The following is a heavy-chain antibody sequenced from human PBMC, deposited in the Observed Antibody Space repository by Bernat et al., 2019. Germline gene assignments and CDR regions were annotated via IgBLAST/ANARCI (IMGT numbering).Heavy chain of an antibody. CDR2: IIPIFGTA. D-gene: IGHD3-16*02. J-gene: IGHJ3*02. V-gene: IGHV1-69*01. Sequence: QVQLVQSGAEVKKPGSSVKVSCKASGGTFSSYAISWVRQAPGQGLEWMGGIIPIFGTANYAQKFQGRVTITADESTSTAYMELSSLRSEDTAVYYCARGGDMITCGGVILTAFDIWGQGTMVTVSS. CDR1: GGTFSSYA. CDR3: ARGGDMITCGGVILTAFDI.